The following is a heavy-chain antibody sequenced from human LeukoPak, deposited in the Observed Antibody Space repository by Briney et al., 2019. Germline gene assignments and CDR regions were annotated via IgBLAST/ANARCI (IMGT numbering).Heavy chain of an antibody. J-gene: IGHJ5*02. CDR3: ARDRNCIAARPSPKVGFDP. CDR1: GYTFTGYY. V-gene: IGHV1-2*02. Sequence: ASVKVSCKASGYTFTGYYMHWVRQAPGQGLEWMGWINPNSGGTNYAQKFQGRVTMTRDTSISTAYMELSRLRSDDTAVYYCARDRNCIAARPSPKVGFDPWGQGTLVTVSS. CDR2: INPNSGGT. D-gene: IGHD6-6*01.